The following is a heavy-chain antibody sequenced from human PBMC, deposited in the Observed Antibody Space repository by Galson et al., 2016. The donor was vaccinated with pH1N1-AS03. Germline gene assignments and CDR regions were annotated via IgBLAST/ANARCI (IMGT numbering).Heavy chain of an antibody. V-gene: IGHV1-69*08. D-gene: IGHD3-3*02. J-gene: IGHJ4*02. CDR3: SSTTYYPFWSGYTPLDF. CDR2: LNPWFPRLGSA. Sequence: SVKVSCKASGDTSTNYIINWVRQAPGQGLEWMGGLNPWFPRLGSAKSAQRFQDRISITAEKSTSTVSMELSGLTTNDTAVYFCSSTTYYPFWSGYTPLDFWGQGTLVTVSS. CDR1: GDTSTNYI.